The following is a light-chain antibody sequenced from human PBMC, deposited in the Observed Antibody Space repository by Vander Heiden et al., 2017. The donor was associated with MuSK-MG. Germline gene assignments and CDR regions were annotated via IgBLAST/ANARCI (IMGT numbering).Light chain of an antibody. CDR3: QQNDSNPQYT. CDR2: AAS. CDR1: QSISSY. Sequence: DIQMTQSPSSLSASVGDRVTITCRASQSISSYLNWYQQKPGKAPKLLIYAASSLQSGVPSRFSGSGYGTDFTLTISSRQQEDFAPYYCQQNDSNPQYTFGQGTKLEIK. V-gene: IGKV1-39*01. J-gene: IGKJ2*01.